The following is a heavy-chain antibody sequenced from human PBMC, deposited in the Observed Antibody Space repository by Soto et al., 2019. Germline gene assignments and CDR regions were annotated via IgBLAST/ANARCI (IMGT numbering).Heavy chain of an antibody. CDR3: ARDTIQGPWGYGDYGVEVVYYGMDV. CDR1: GFTFSSYS. J-gene: IGHJ6*02. D-gene: IGHD4-17*01. Sequence: GGSLRLSCAASGFTFSSYSMNWVRQAPGKGLEWVSSISSSSSYIYYADSVKGRFTISRDNAKNSLYLQMNSLRAEDTAVYYCARDTIQGPWGYGDYGVEVVYYGMDVWGQGTTVTVSS. CDR2: ISSSSSYI. V-gene: IGHV3-21*01.